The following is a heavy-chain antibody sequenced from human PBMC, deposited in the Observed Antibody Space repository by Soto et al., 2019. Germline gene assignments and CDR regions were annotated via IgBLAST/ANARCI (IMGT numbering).Heavy chain of an antibody. D-gene: IGHD1-26*01. J-gene: IGHJ5*02. CDR2: INPSGGST. Sequence: ASVKVSCKASGYTFTSYYMHWVRQAPGQGLEWMGIINPSGGSTSYAQKFQGRVTMTRDTSTSTVYMELSSRRSAATALYYCARVGGRSSRWLDPCGQGTLVTVAS. V-gene: IGHV1-46*03. CDR1: GYTFTSYY. CDR3: ARVGGRSSRWLDP.